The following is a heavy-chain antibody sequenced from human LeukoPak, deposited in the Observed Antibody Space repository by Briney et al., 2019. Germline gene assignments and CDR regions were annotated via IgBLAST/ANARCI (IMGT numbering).Heavy chain of an antibody. CDR3: ARGGDVVPIVEDAFDF. CDR1: GYTFTGYY. V-gene: IGHV1-2*02. J-gene: IGHJ3*01. Sequence: ASVRVSCKTSGYTFTGYYIHWMRQVAGQGLEWMGCINPNSGDTHYRQEIQGRVTMTRDTSITTAYMDLSGLTSGDTAVYFCARGGDVVPIVEDAFDFWGQGTLVIVSS. D-gene: IGHD2-2*01. CDR2: INPNSGDT.